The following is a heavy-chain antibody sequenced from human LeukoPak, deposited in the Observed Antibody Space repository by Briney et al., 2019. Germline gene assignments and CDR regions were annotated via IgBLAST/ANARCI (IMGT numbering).Heavy chain of an antibody. Sequence: QSGGSLRLSCAASGFSFSSYWMHWVRQAPGKGLVWVSRINSDGSSTSYADSVKGRFAISRDNAENSLYLQMNSLRAEDTAVYYCARYGNGAWLAHYAFDSWGQGTMVTVSS. D-gene: IGHD6-19*01. CDR2: INSDGSST. J-gene: IGHJ3*02. CDR3: ARYGNGAWLAHYAFDS. CDR1: GFSFSSYW. V-gene: IGHV3-74*01.